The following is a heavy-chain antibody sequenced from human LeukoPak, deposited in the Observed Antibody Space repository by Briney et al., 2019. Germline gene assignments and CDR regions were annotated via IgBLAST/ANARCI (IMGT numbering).Heavy chain of an antibody. CDR1: GGSISSSSYY. J-gene: IGHJ4*02. Sequence: SETLSLTCTVSGGSISSSSYYWGWIRQPPGKGLEWIGSIYYSGSTYYNPSLRSRVTIPVDTSKNQFSLKLSSVTAADTAVYYCARRNGFTIFGVVIGGVDYWGQGTLVTVSS. D-gene: IGHD3-3*01. CDR2: IYYSGST. V-gene: IGHV4-39*01. CDR3: ARRNGFTIFGVVIGGVDY.